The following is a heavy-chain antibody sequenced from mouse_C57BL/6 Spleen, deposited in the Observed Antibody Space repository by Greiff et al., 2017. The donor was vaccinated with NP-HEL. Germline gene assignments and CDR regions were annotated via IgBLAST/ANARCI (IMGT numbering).Heavy chain of an antibody. CDR3: ASTITRIVARCFTN. J-gene: IGHJ2*01. CDR2: IYPGDGDT. D-gene: IGHD1-1*01. V-gene: IGHV1-82*01. CDR1: GYAFSSSW. Sequence: VQLQQSGPELVKPGASVKISCKASGYAFSSSWMNWVKQRPGKGLEWIGRIYPGDGDTNYNGKFKGKSTLTADKSSSTAYMQLSSLTSEDSAVNFWASTITRIVARCFTNGGKGTTLKVSS.